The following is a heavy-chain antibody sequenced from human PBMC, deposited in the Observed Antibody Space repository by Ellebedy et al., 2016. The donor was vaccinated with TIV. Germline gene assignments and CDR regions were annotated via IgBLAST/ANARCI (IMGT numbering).Heavy chain of an antibody. CDR2: MYSGYST. D-gene: IGHD3-10*01. CDR1: GFTVSSNY. CDR3: ARLLGEMGYYYAMHV. J-gene: IGHJ6*02. V-gene: IGHV3-53*01. Sequence: GESLKISCAASGFTVSSNYMSWVRQAPGKGLEWVSGMYSGYSTYYADSVKGRFTISRDNSKNTLYLQMNSLRAEDTAVYYCARLLGEMGYYYAMHVWGQGTTVTVSS.